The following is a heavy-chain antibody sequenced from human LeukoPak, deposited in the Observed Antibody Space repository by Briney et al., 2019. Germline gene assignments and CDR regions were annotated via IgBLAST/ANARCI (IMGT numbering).Heavy chain of an antibody. CDR2: IYYSGST. Sequence: PSETLSLTCTVSGGSISNYYWSWIRQPPGKGLEWIGYIYYSGSTNYNPPLKSRVTISVDTSKNQFSLKLSSVTAADTAVYYCARSSSGWSSDYWGQGTLVTVSS. V-gene: IGHV4-59*01. CDR1: GGSISNYY. D-gene: IGHD6-19*01. J-gene: IGHJ4*02. CDR3: ARSSSGWSSDY.